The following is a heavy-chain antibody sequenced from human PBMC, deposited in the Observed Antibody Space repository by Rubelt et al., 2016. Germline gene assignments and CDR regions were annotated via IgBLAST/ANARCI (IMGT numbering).Heavy chain of an antibody. V-gene: IGHV3-30*10. CDR3: ARATVTMMDNGFDV. Sequence: TDSVKGRFTISRDNSRNTLYLQVNSLRAEDTAVYYCARATVTMMDNGFDVWGQGTMVTVSS. J-gene: IGHJ3*01. D-gene: IGHD4-17*01.